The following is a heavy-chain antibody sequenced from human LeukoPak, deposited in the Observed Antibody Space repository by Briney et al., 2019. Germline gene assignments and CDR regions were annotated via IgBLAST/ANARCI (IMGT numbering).Heavy chain of an antibody. CDR1: GFTFSSYG. D-gene: IGHD1-26*01. CDR3: ARWGSGSYSTFDY. CDR2: IWYDGSNK. V-gene: IGHV3-33*01. Sequence: GRSLRHSCAASGFTFSSYGMHWVRQAPGKGLEWVAVIWYDGSNKYYADSVKGRFTISRDNSKNTLYLQMNSLRAEDTAVYYCARWGSGSYSTFDYWGQGTLVTVSS. J-gene: IGHJ4*02.